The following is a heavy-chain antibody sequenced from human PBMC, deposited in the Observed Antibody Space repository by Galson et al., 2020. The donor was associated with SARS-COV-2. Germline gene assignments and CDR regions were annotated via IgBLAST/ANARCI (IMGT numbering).Heavy chain of an antibody. CDR1: GFTFEYYE. CDR2: ITGRGSTI. D-gene: IGHD1-26*01. V-gene: IGHV3-48*03. J-gene: IGHJ4*02. CDR3: ARGGATRLDC. Sequence: GGSLRLSCAASGFTFEYYEMNWVRQAPGKGLEWVSYITGRGSTIYYAASVNGRFTISRDNAENSLSLQMNSLRDDDTGVYYCARGGATRLDCWGQGTLVTVSS.